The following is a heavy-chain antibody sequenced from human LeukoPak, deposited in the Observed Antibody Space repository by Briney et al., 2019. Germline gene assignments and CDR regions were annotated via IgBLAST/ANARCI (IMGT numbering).Heavy chain of an antibody. D-gene: IGHD6-13*01. J-gene: IGHJ4*02. V-gene: IGHV4-34*01. CDR2: INHSGST. CDR1: GGSFSGYY. CDR3: ARGLSAAPPGRY. Sequence: SETLSLTCAVYGGSFSGYYRSWIRRPPGKGLEWIGEINHSGSTNYNPSLKSRVTISVDTSKNRFSLQLSSVTAADTAVYYCARGLSAAPPGRYWGQGTLVTVSS.